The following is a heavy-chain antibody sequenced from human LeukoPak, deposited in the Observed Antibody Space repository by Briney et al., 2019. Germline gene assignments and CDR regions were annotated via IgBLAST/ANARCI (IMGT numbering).Heavy chain of an antibody. CDR2: ISYDGSNK. Sequence: GGSLRLSCAASGLTFSSYGMHWVRQAPGMGLEWVAVISYDGSNKYYADSVKGRFTISRDNSKNTLYLQMNSLRAEDTAVYYCAKSADYYDSSGYLYYFDYWGQGTLVTVSS. D-gene: IGHD3-22*01. V-gene: IGHV3-30*18. CDR3: AKSADYYDSSGYLYYFDY. CDR1: GLTFSSYG. J-gene: IGHJ4*02.